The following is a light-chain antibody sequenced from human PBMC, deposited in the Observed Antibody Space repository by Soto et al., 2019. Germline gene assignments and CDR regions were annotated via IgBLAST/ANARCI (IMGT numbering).Light chain of an antibody. V-gene: IGKV3-15*01. Sequence: EIVMTQSPATLSVSPGERATLSCRASQSVSSNLAWYQQKPGQAPRLLIYGASTRATGIPARFSGSVSGTEFTLTTSSLQSEDFAGYYGQQYNNWPPAWTFGQGTKVEIK. CDR2: GAS. CDR3: QQYNNWPPAWT. J-gene: IGKJ1*01. CDR1: QSVSSN.